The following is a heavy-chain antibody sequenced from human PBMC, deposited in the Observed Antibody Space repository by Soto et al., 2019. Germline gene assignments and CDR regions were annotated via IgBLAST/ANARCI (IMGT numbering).Heavy chain of an antibody. J-gene: IGHJ4*02. Sequence: SLRLSCAASGFTFSSYGMHWVRQAPGKGLEWVAVTWYDGSNKYYADSVKGRFTISRDNSENTLYLQMNSLRAEDTAVYYCAKDAISGNQVWDYFDYWGQGTPVTVSS. V-gene: IGHV3-33*06. CDR2: TWYDGSNK. D-gene: IGHD7-27*01. CDR1: GFTFSSYG. CDR3: AKDAISGNQVWDYFDY.